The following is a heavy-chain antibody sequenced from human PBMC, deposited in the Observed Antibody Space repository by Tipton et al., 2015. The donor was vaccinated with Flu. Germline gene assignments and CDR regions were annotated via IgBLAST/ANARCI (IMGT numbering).Heavy chain of an antibody. CDR3: ARPGGPAAINPFSYFDY. CDR1: GYTLTSYG. CDR2: ISDYSGNT. D-gene: IGHD2-2*01. J-gene: IGHJ4*02. Sequence: QSGPEVKKPGASVKVSCKASGYTLTSYGISWVRQAPGQGLEWMGWISDYSGNTKYAQKFQGRVTMTTDTSTNTANMELRSLRSDDTAVYYCARPGGPAAINPFSYFDYWGQGTQVTVSS. V-gene: IGHV1-18*04.